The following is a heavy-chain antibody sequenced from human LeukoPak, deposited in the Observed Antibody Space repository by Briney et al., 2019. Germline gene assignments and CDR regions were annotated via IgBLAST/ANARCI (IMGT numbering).Heavy chain of an antibody. D-gene: IGHD4-23*01. CDR2: ISRGGNTI. CDR1: GFTFSDYY. Sequence: GGPLRLSCAASGFTFSDYYTTWIRQAPGEGLEWVSYISRGGNTIYYADSVKGRFTISRDNAKNSLFLQMNSLRAEDTAVYYCARGNSLDYWGQGTLVTVSS. V-gene: IGHV3-11*01. CDR3: ARGNSLDY. J-gene: IGHJ4*02.